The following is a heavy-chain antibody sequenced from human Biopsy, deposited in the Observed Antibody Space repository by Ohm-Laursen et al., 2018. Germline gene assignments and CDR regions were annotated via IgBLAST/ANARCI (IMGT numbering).Heavy chain of an antibody. CDR2: IYPGDFDT. CDR1: GYSFTNYW. V-gene: IGHV5-51*01. D-gene: IGHD3-3*01. CDR3: AKHGGLGDFWSGYPLAAFDI. J-gene: IGHJ3*02. Sequence: GESLRISCKVSGYSFTNYWIGWVRQMPGKGLEWMGLIYPGDFDTRYSPSFQGQVTISVDKSISTAYVQWNSLKASDTAMYYCAKHGGLGDFWSGYPLAAFDIWGQGTMVTVSS.